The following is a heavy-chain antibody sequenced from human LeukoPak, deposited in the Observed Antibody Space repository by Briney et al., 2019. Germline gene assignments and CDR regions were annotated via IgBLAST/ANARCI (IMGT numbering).Heavy chain of an antibody. CDR1: GFTFSSYS. J-gene: IGHJ4*02. CDR3: APHLQYYDSSGYYTQGY. Sequence: PGGSLRLSCAASGFTFSSYSMNWVRQAPGKGLEWVSSISSSSSYIYYADSVKGRFTISRDNAKNSLYLQMNSLRDEDTAVYYCAPHLQYYDSSGYYTQGYWGQGTLVTVSS. D-gene: IGHD3-22*01. CDR2: ISSSSSYI. V-gene: IGHV3-21*01.